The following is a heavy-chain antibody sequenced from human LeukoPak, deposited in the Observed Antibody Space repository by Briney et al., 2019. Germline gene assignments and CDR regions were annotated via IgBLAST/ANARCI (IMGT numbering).Heavy chain of an antibody. CDR3: ARGYSGSYDY. D-gene: IGHD1-26*01. J-gene: IGHJ4*02. CDR1: GFTFSSYS. CDR2: ISSSSSTI. Sequence: GGSLRLSRAASGFTFSSYSMNWVRQAPGKGLEWVSYISSSSSTIYYADSVKGRFTISRDNAKNSLYLQMNSLRAEDTAVYYCARGYSGSYDYWGQGTLVTVSS. V-gene: IGHV3-48*04.